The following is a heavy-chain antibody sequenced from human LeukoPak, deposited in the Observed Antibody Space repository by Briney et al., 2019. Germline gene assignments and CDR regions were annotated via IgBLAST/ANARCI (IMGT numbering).Heavy chain of an antibody. J-gene: IGHJ3*02. Sequence: GGSLRLSCAASGFTFSSYAMSWVRQAPGKGLEWVSAISGSGGSTYYADSVKGRFTISRDNSKNTVYLQMNRLRAEDTAVYYCARPASLCGGDCSSAGDAFDIWGQGTMVTVSS. CDR1: GFTFSSYA. V-gene: IGHV3-23*01. D-gene: IGHD2-21*01. CDR3: ARPASLCGGDCSSAGDAFDI. CDR2: ISGSGGST.